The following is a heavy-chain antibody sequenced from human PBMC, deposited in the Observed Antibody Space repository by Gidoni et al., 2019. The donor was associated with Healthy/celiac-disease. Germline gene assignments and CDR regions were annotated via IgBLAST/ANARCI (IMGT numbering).Heavy chain of an antibody. D-gene: IGHD3-3*01. CDR1: GGSIRSYY. V-gene: IGHV4-59*01. J-gene: IGHJ6*02. CDR2: IYYSGST. Sequence: QVQLQESGPGLVKPSETLSLTCTVSGGSIRSYYWRCIRQPPGKGLEWIGYIYYSGSTNYNPSLKSRVTISVDTSKNQFSLKLSSVTAADTAVYYCARDHGPLDFWSGRARPNYYYYGMDVWGQGTTVTVSS. CDR3: ARDHGPLDFWSGRARPNYYYYGMDV.